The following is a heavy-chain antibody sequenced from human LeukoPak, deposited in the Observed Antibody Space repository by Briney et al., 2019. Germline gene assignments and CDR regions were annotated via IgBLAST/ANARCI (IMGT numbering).Heavy chain of an antibody. CDR1: GFTFSNYW. Sequence: GRSLRLSCAASGFTFSNYWMHWVRQAPGKGLVWVSRIKSDGSSTNFADSVKGRFTISRDNAKNTLYLQMNSLRDEDTAVYYCAREFRVLPDIWGQGTMVTVSS. J-gene: IGHJ3*02. CDR2: IKSDGSST. D-gene: IGHD2-8*02. CDR3: AREFRVLPDI. V-gene: IGHV3-74*01.